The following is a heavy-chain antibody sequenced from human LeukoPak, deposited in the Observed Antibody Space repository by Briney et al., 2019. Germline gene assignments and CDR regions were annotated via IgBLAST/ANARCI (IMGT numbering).Heavy chain of an antibody. CDR2: TSNSGYP. D-gene: IGHD3-10*01. Sequence: SETLSLTCTVSGGSIRTSEDHWTWIRQHPGKGLEWIGYTSNSGYPDSNPSLKSRVTISLDTSKNQFPLKLSSVTAADTAVYYCAREPTQPLRFGEFHPFDNWGQGTLVTVSS. CDR3: AREPTQPLRFGEFHPFDN. CDR1: GGSIRTSEDH. J-gene: IGHJ4*02. V-gene: IGHV4-31*03.